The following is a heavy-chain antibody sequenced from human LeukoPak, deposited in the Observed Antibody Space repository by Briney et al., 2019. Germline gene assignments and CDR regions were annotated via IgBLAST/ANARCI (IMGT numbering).Heavy chain of an antibody. CDR1: GGSISSGSYY. CDR3: ARDTPPARYCSSTSCYLGYYYMDV. D-gene: IGHD2-2*01. Sequence: SETLSLTCTVSGGSISSGSYYWSWIRQPAGKGLEWIGRIYTSGSTNYNPSLKSRVTISVDTSKNQFSLKLSSVTAADTAVYYCARDTPPARYCSSTSCYLGYYYMDVWGKGTTVTVSS. J-gene: IGHJ6*03. CDR2: IYTSGST. V-gene: IGHV4-61*02.